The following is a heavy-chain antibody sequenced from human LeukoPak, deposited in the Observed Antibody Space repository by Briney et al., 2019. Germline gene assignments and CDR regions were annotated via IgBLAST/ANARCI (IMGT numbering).Heavy chain of an antibody. CDR3: AYYDSSGNAFDI. CDR2: INPNSGGT. J-gene: IGHJ3*02. Sequence: AASVKVSCKTSGYTFTGYYMHWVRQAPGQGLEWMGWINPNSGGTNYAQKFQGRVTMTRDTSISTAYMELSSLRSEDTAVYYCAYYDSSGNAFDIWGQGTMVTVSS. CDR1: GYTFTGYY. D-gene: IGHD3-22*01. V-gene: IGHV1-2*02.